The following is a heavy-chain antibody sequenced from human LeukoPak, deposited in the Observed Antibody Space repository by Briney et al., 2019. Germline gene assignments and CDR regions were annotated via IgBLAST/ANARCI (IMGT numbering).Heavy chain of an antibody. Sequence: GASVKVSCKASGYTFTGYYMHWVRQAPGQGLEWMGWISAYNGNTNYAQKLQGRVTMTTDTSTSTAYMELRSLRSDDTAVYYCARDRWGSPLPNWFDPWGQGTLVTVSS. CDR3: ARDRWGSPLPNWFDP. D-gene: IGHD3-16*01. J-gene: IGHJ5*02. V-gene: IGHV1-18*04. CDR2: ISAYNGNT. CDR1: GYTFTGYY.